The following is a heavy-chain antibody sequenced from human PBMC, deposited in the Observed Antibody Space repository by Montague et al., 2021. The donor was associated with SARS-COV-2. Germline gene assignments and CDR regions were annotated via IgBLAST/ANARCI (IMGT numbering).Heavy chain of an antibody. CDR1: GFTFSSYA. D-gene: IGHD6-13*01. J-gene: IGHJ3*02. V-gene: IGHV3-23*01. CDR3: AKDRQLVGGDAFDI. CDR2: ISISDGNT. Sequence: SLRLSCAASGFTFSSYAMSWVRQAPGKGLEWVSPISISDGNTYYADSVKGRFTISRDKSKNTLHLQMNIMRAEDTAVYDCAKDRQLVGGDAFDIWGQGTLVTVSS.